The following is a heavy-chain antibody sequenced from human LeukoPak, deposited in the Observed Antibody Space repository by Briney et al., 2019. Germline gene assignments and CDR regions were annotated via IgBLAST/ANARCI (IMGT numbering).Heavy chain of an antibody. D-gene: IGHD6-6*01. CDR3: ASYSSSYNYYYYYGMDV. CDR1: GVSFSGYY. CDR2: INHSGST. Sequence: SETLSLTCAVYGVSFSGYYWSWIRQPPGKGLEWIGEINHSGSTNYNPSLKSRVTISVDTSKNQFSLKLSSVTAADTAVYYCASYSSSYNYYYYYGMDVWGQGTTVTVSS. J-gene: IGHJ6*02. V-gene: IGHV4-34*01.